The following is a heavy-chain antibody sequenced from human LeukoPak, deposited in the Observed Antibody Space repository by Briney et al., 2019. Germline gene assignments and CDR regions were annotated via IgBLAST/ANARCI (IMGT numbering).Heavy chain of an antibody. D-gene: IGHD7-27*01. CDR3: ARGGILGTDAPYYYYMDV. V-gene: IGHV4-59*01. CDR2: IYYSGST. CDR1: GGSISSYY. Sequence: SETLSLTCTVAGGSISSYYWSWIRQPRGKGLEWIGYIYYSGSTNYNPSLKSRVTISVDTSKNQFSLKLSSVTAADTAVYYCARGGILGTDAPYYYYMDVWGKGTTVTVSS. J-gene: IGHJ6*03.